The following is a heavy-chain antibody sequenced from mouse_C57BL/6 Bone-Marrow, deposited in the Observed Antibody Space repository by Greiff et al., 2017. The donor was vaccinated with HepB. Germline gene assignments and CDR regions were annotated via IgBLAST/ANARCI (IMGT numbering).Heavy chain of an antibody. V-gene: IGHV14-4*01. J-gene: IGHJ1*03. Sequence: VHVKQSGAELVRPGASVKLSCTASGFNIKDDYMHWVKQRPEQGLEWIGWIDPENGDTEYASKFQGKATITADTSSNTAYLQLSSLTSEDTAVYYCTTFITTVVATNLYFDVWGTGTTVTVSS. D-gene: IGHD1-1*01. CDR1: GFNIKDDY. CDR3: TTFITTVVATNLYFDV. CDR2: IDPENGDT.